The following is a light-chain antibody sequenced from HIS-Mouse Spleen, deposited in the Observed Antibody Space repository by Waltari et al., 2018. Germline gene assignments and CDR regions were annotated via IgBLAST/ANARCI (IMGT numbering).Light chain of an antibody. CDR1: QGICSA. CDR2: DAS. J-gene: IGKJ2*01. CDR3: QQFNSYPYT. V-gene: IGKV1-13*02. Sequence: AIQLTQSPSPLSAPVGDRVPITCRASQGICSALAWYQQKTGKAPKLLIYDASSLESGVPSRFSGSGSGTDFTLTISSLQPEDFATYYCQQFNSYPYTFGQGTKLEIK.